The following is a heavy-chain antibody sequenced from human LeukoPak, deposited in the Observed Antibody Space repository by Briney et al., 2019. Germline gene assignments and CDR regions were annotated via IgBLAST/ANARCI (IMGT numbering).Heavy chain of an antibody. V-gene: IGHV4-34*01. D-gene: IGHD2-8*02. J-gene: IGHJ4*02. CDR1: GGSFSGYY. CDR2: INHSGST. Sequence: PSETLSLTCAVYGGSFSGYYWSWIRQPPGKGLEWIGEINHSGSTNYNPSLKSRVTISVDASKNQFSLKLSSVTAADTAVYYCARALGTGLVDYWGQGTLSPSPQ. CDR3: ARALGTGLVDY.